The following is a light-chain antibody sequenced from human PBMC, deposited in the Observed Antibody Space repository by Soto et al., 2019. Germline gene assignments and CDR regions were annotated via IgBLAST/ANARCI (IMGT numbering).Light chain of an antibody. V-gene: IGKV3-11*01. CDR1: QSVSRY. Sequence: VLTQSPATLSLSPGERATLSCRASQSVSRYLAWYQQKPGQDPRLLIYDTSNRATGVPARFSGSGSGTDFTLTISSLEPEDCAIYYCQQRQYWPQITFGQGTRLEIK. CDR3: QQRQYWPQIT. J-gene: IGKJ5*01. CDR2: DTS.